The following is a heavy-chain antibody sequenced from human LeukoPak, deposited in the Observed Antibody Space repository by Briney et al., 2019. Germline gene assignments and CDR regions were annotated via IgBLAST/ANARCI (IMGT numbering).Heavy chain of an antibody. CDR3: VTVSSFDY. Sequence: EGSLRLSCAASGFTFSDHYMDWVRQAPGKGLEWVGRIRNKANSHTTEYAASVKDRFTISRDDSKNSLYLQMNSLKTEDTAVYYCVTVSSFDYWGQGTLVTVSS. CDR1: GFTFSDHY. CDR2: IRNKANSHTT. V-gene: IGHV3-72*01. J-gene: IGHJ4*02.